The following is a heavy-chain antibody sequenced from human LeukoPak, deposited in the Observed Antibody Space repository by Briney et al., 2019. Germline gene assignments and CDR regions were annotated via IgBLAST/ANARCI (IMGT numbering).Heavy chain of an antibody. CDR3: ARQGTSGSYLTGLDV. D-gene: IGHD3-22*01. CDR1: SGSISTYY. Sequence: SETLSITCTVSSGSISTYYWSWIRQSPGNGLEWMGYIFHSGSTTYNPSLSSRLTISVDTSKNQFSLELRSVTAADTAVYYCARQGTSGSYLTGLDVWGQGTTVTVSS. J-gene: IGHJ6*02. CDR2: IFHSGST. V-gene: IGHV4-59*08.